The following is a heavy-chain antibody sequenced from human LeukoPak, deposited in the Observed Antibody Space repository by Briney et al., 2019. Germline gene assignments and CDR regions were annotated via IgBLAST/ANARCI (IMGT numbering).Heavy chain of an antibody. J-gene: IGHJ6*02. CDR2: INTDGTST. CDR3: ARPQQGGTTRSHGLDV. V-gene: IGHV3-74*01. Sequence: GESLRLSCAASGFTFSNSWMRWVRQVPGKGLVWFSRINTDGTSTSYADSVRGRFIISRDNAKNTLYLQMNSLRAEDTAVYYCARPQQGGTTRSHGLDVWGQGTTVTVSS. D-gene: IGHD2-2*01. CDR1: GFTFSNSW.